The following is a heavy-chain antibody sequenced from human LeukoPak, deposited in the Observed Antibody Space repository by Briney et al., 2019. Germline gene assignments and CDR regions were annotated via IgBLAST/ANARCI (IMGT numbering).Heavy chain of an antibody. CDR2: ISYDGSNK. V-gene: IGHV3-30-3*01. CDR1: GFTFSSYA. Sequence: GGSLRLSCAASGFTFSSYAMHWVRQAPDKGLEWVAVISYDGSNKYYADSVKGRFTISRDNSKNTLYLQMNSLRAEDTAVYYCARYGDSTYGMDVWGQGTTVTVSS. J-gene: IGHJ6*02. D-gene: IGHD4-17*01. CDR3: ARYGDSTYGMDV.